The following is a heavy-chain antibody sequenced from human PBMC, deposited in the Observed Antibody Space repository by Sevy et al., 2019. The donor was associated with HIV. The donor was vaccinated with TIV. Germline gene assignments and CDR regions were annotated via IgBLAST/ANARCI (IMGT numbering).Heavy chain of an antibody. V-gene: IGHV5-51*01. CDR2: IYPADSDI. CDR1: GYSFTSYW. Sequence: GESLKISCKGSGYSFTSYWIGWMRQIPGKGLEWMGIIYPADSDIRYSPSFQGQVTISADKSISTAYLQWSSLKASDTAMYYCARWATYYYDTSGFKYFDRWGQGTLVTVSS. D-gene: IGHD3-22*01. CDR3: ARWATYYYDTSGFKYFDR. J-gene: IGHJ5*02.